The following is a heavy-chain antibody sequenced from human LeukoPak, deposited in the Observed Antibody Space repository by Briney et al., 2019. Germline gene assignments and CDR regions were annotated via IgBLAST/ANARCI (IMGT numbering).Heavy chain of an antibody. J-gene: IGHJ6*03. D-gene: IGHD3-10*01. CDR1: GFTFSSYS. CDR2: ISSSSSYI. CDR3: ARDRDYGSGSYYYYYYMDV. Sequence: PGGSLRLSCGASGFTFSSYSMNWVRQAPGKGLEWVSSISSSSSYIYYADSVKGRFTISRDNAKNSLYLQMNSLRAEDTAVYYCARDRDYGSGSYYYYYYMDVWGKGTTVTVSS. V-gene: IGHV3-21*01.